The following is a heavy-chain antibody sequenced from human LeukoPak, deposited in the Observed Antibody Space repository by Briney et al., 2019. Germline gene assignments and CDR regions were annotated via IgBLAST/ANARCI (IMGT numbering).Heavy chain of an antibody. CDR1: GYTFTGYY. V-gene: IGHV1-2*06. D-gene: IGHD3-22*01. CDR2: INPNSGGT. Sequence: ASVKVSCKASGYTFTGYYMHWVRQAPGQGLEWMGRINPNSGGTNYAQKFQGRVTMTRDTSISTAYMELSSLRSEDTAVYYCAKPYYDSSGYYRNWFDPWGQGTLVTVSS. J-gene: IGHJ5*02. CDR3: AKPYYDSSGYYRNWFDP.